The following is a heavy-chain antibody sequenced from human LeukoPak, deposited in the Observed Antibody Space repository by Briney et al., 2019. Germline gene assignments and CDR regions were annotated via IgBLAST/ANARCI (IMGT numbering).Heavy chain of an antibody. D-gene: IGHD3-22*01. CDR1: GYTFTSYG. CDR3: ARDRPYEYYYDSSGSNELYYFDY. Sequence: GASVTVSCTASGYTFTSYGISWVRQAPGQGLEWMGWISAYNGNTNYAQKLQGRVTMTTDTSTSTAYMELRSLRSDDTAVYYCARDRPYEYYYDSSGSNELYYFDYWGQGTLVTVSS. J-gene: IGHJ4*02. CDR2: ISAYNGNT. V-gene: IGHV1-18*01.